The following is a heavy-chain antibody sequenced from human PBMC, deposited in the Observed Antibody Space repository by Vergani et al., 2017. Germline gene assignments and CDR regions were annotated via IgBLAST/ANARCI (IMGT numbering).Heavy chain of an antibody. CDR2: IYSGGNT. CDR3: ARLENDYSNYGAFDI. J-gene: IGHJ3*02. D-gene: IGHD4-11*01. CDR1: GFTVSSNY. V-gene: IGHV3-53*02. Sequence: EVQLVETGGGLIQPGGSLRLSCAASGFTVSSNYMSWVRQAPGKGLEWVSVIYSGGNTYYADSVKGRFPLSRDKSKNQLYLQMNSLRAEDTAAYYCARLENDYSNYGAFDIWGQGTMVTVSS.